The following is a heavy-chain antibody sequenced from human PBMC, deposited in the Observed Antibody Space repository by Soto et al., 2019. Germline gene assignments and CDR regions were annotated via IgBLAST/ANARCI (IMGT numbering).Heavy chain of an antibody. J-gene: IGHJ4*02. CDR2: ISGSGGST. CDR1: GFTFSSYA. D-gene: IGHD3-10*01. Sequence: EVQLLESGGGLVQPGGSLRLSCAASGFTFSSYAMSWVRQAPGKGLEWVSAISGSGGSTYYADSVKGRFTISRDNSKNTLYLQMNSLRAEDTAVYYCAKDSSFTMVRGALFDYWGQGTLVTVSS. V-gene: IGHV3-23*01. CDR3: AKDSSFTMVRGALFDY.